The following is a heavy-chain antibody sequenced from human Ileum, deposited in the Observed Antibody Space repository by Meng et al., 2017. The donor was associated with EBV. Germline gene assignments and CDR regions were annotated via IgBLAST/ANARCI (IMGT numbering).Heavy chain of an antibody. CDR1: GAITSTTCDH. CDR2: IRSSANP. D-gene: IGHD3-22*01. V-gene: IGHV4-30-4*01. CDR3: SSYYDSRGRLGY. Sequence: RMQESCAPRLLKSRPHLPTTSVAPGAITSTTCDHWICMRQSPGKGLIGTSYIRSSANPYYNPSLKDRISLEVDTSKNQLSLNFESVAAADTSFYDCSSYYDSRGRLGYWGQGTLVTVSS. J-gene: IGHJ4*02.